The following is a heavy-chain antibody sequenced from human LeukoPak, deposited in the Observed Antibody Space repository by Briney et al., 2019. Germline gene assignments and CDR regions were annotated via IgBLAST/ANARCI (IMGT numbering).Heavy chain of an antibody. CDR1: GFTVTSNY. CDR2: IYSGGST. Sequence: GGSLRLSCAASGFTVTSNYTSWVRQAPGKGLEWVSVIYSGGSTYYADSVKGRFTISRDNSKNTLYLQMNSLRAEDTAVYYCARGFWSGYFDYWGQGTLVTVSS. D-gene: IGHD3-3*01. V-gene: IGHV3-53*01. J-gene: IGHJ4*02. CDR3: ARGFWSGYFDY.